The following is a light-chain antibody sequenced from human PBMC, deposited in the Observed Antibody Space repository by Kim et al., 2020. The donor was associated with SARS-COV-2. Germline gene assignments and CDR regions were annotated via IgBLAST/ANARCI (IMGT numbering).Light chain of an antibody. CDR2: GEN. Sequence: SSELTQDPAVSVASGQTVRMTCQGDSLGNYHISWYQQKPGQAPVVVIYGENKRPSGIPDRFSGSSSGNTASLIITGAQAEDEADYYCHCRDSSANVVFGGGTQLTVL. J-gene: IGLJ2*01. CDR3: HCRDSSANVV. CDR1: SLGNYH. V-gene: IGLV3-19*01.